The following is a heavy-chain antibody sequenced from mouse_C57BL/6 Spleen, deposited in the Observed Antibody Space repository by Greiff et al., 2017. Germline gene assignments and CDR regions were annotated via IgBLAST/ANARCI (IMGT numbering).Heavy chain of an antibody. CDR3: ARETAYYFDY. CDR2: IYPGDGDT. V-gene: IGHV1-82*01. Sequence: VQLVESGPELVKPGASVKISCKASGYAFSSSWMNWVKQRPGKGLEWIGRIYPGDGDTNYNGKFKGKATLTADKSSSTAYMQLSSLTSEDSAVYFCARETAYYFDYWGQGTTLTVSS. J-gene: IGHJ2*01. CDR1: GYAFSSSW. D-gene: IGHD3-2*01.